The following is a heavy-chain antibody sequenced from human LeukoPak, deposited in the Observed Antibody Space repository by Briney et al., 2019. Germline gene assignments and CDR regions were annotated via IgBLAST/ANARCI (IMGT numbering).Heavy chain of an antibody. CDR2: ISGSGDST. V-gene: IGHV3-23*01. CDR1: GFTFSRYA. Sequence: GGSLRLSCAASGFTFSRYAMNWVRQAPGKGLEWVSAISGSGDSTFYAESVKGRFTISRDNSKNTLYLQMNSLRAGDTAVYYCAKDPPFFCSDSDYFHSWGQGTLVTVSS. CDR3: AKDPPFFCSDSDYFHS. D-gene: IGHD3-3*01. J-gene: IGHJ4*02.